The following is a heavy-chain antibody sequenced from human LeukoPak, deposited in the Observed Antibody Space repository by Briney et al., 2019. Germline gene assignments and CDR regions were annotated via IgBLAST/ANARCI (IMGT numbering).Heavy chain of an antibody. CDR2: ISGNGGST. Sequence: RGSLRLSCAASGFTFNNYAMSWGRQAPGKGLEWVSGISGNGGSTHYADSVKGRFTISRDNSKNTLDLQMNSLRAEDTAVYYCAKDIAVAAYFDYWGQGALVTVSS. CDR3: AKDIAVAAYFDY. V-gene: IGHV3-23*01. CDR1: GFTFNNYA. D-gene: IGHD6-19*01. J-gene: IGHJ4*02.